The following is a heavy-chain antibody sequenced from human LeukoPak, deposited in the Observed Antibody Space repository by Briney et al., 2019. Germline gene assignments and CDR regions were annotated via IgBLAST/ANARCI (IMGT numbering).Heavy chain of an antibody. CDR2: IYYSVNT. D-gene: IGHD5-18*01. CDR1: GGSLSSSSYY. CDR3: VGHGLGYGSYSYFYGMDV. Sequence: SETLSLTCTVSGGSLSSSSYYWGWIRQPPGKGLEWIGNIYYSVNTFYSPSLKSRVTISVDTSKSQFSLKLSSVTAADTAVYYCVGHGLGYGSYSYFYGMDVWGQGTTVTVSS. J-gene: IGHJ6*02. V-gene: IGHV4-39*01.